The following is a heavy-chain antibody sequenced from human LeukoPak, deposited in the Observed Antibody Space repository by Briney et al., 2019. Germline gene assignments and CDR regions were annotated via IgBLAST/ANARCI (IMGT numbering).Heavy chain of an antibody. Sequence: SETLSLTRTVSGGSISSDYWNWGRQPQGKGLEWIGYIHYSGSINYNPSLRSPLTISLDTSNNQFPLKLRSLTAAATALYYCARLAGNYSYFDSWGQGTLVTVSS. V-gene: IGHV4-59*01. CDR1: GGSISSDY. CDR3: ARLAGNYSYFDS. J-gene: IGHJ4*02. D-gene: IGHD3-10*01. CDR2: IHYSGSI.